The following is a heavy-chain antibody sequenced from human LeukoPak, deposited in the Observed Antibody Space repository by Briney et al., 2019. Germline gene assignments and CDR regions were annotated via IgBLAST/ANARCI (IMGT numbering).Heavy chain of an antibody. Sequence: ASVKVSCKASGYTFTSYDINWVRQATGQGLEWMGWMNPNSGNTGYAQKFQGRVTMTRNTSISTAYMELSSLRSEDTAVYYCARGKLLGPRGYRGDFDYWGQGTLVTVSS. CDR2: MNPNSGNT. D-gene: IGHD5-18*01. CDR3: ARGKLLGPRGYRGDFDY. CDR1: GYTFTSYD. V-gene: IGHV1-8*01. J-gene: IGHJ4*02.